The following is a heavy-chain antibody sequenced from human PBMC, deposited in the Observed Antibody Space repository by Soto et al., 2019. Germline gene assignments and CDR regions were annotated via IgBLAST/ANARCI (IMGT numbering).Heavy chain of an antibody. CDR3: ARGGFGDTGVDLEADHTLDV. CDR1: GASIISNNW. D-gene: IGHD3-3*01. Sequence: QVQLQESGPGLVKPSGTLSLTCAVSGASIISNNWWSWVRQSPGRGLEWIGEIHYSGVTNDNPSLKSRLSISLDKSKTQFSLTLRSATAADTAVYYCARGGFGDTGVDLEADHTLDVWGPGTAVTVSS. J-gene: IGHJ6*02. CDR2: IHYSGVT. V-gene: IGHV4-4*02.